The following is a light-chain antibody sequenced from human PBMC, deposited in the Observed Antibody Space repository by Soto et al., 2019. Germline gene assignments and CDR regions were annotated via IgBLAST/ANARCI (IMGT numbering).Light chain of an antibody. J-gene: IGKJ2*01. CDR2: DAS. CDR1: QSISSW. CDR3: QQYNSYSPYT. Sequence: DIQMTQSPSTLSASVGDRVTITCRASQSISSWLAWYQQKPGKAPNFLIYDASSLESGVPSRFSGSGSGTEFTLTISSLQPDDFATYYCQQYNSYSPYTFGQGTKLEIK. V-gene: IGKV1-5*01.